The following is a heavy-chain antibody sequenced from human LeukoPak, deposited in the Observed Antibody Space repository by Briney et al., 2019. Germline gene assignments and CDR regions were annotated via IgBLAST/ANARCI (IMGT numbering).Heavy chain of an antibody. J-gene: IGHJ6*02. D-gene: IGHD2-2*01. CDR1: GFTFSSYW. CDR2: ISSSSSYI. CDR3: ARDHLVVVPAADV. V-gene: IGHV3-21*01. Sequence: GGSLRLSCAASGFTFSSYWMNWVRQAPGKGLEWVSSISSSSSYIYYADSVKGRFTISRDNAKNSLYLQMNSLRAEDTAVYYCARDHLVVVPAADVWGQGTTVAVSS.